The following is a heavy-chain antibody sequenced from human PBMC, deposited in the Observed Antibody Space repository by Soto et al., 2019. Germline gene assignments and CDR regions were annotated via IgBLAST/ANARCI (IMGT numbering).Heavy chain of an antibody. CDR3: ATESIEPMATGGPADY. D-gene: IGHD5-12*01. Sequence: SVKVSCKASGDTFRNYAIGWVRQARGQGLEWMGNVIPFLGTTNYAQSFQGRVTISADESTSTAYVELSSLRSDDTDVYYCATESIEPMATGGPADYWGQGTLVTVSS. J-gene: IGHJ4*02. V-gene: IGHV1-69*11. CDR2: VIPFLGTT. CDR1: GDTFRNYA.